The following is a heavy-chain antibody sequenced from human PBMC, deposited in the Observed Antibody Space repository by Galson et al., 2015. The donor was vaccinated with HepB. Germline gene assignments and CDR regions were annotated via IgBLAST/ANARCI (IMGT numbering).Heavy chain of an antibody. J-gene: IGHJ3*02. CDR3: ATDRGAGATIADAFDI. D-gene: IGHD1-26*01. CDR1: GYTFTDYY. V-gene: IGHV1-69-2*01. Sequence: VKVSCKVSGYTFTDYYMHWVQQAPGKGLEWMGLVDPEDGETIYAEKFQGRVTITADTSTDTAYMELSSLRSEDTAVYYCATDRGAGATIADAFDIWGQGTMVTVSS. CDR2: VDPEDGET.